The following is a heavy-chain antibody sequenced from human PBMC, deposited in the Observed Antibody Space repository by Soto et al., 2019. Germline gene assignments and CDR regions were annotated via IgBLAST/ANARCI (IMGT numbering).Heavy chain of an antibody. CDR2: IYYSGST. V-gene: IGHV4-31*03. J-gene: IGHJ6*02. CDR1: GGSISSGGYY. CDR3: ARDQMHNWNFAGSYGMDV. D-gene: IGHD1-7*01. Sequence: SLTCTVSGGSISSGGYYWSWIRQHPGKGPEWIGYIYYSGSTYYNPSLKSRVTISVDTSKNQFSLKLSSVTAADTAVYYCARDQMHNWNFAGSYGMDVWGQGTTVTVSS.